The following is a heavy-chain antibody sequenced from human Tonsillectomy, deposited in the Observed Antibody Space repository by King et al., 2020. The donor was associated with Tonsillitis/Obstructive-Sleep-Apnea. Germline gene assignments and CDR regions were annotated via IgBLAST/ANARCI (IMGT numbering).Heavy chain of an antibody. CDR3: ARDSRVAVTGNWFDP. CDR1: GYIFIGYY. Sequence: QLVQSGAEVKKPGASVKVSCKASGYIFIGYYMHWVRQAPGQGLEWMGWINPNSGGTNYSQKFQGRVTMTRDTSISTAYMELSRLRSDDTAVYYCARDSRVAVTGNWFDPWGQGTLVTVSS. D-gene: IGHD6-19*01. CDR2: INPNSGGT. J-gene: IGHJ5*02. V-gene: IGHV1-2*02.